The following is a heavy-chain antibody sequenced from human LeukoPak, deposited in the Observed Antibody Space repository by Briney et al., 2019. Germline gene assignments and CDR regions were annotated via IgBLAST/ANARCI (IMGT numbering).Heavy chain of an antibody. CDR3: ARASGWYLPYYFDY. Sequence: PGGSLRLSCAASGFTFSSYWMSWVRQAPGKGLEWVANIRQDGSEEYYVDSVKGRFTISRDNAKNSLYLQMNSLRAEDTAVYYCARASGWYLPYYFDYWGQGTLVTVSS. CDR1: GFTFSSYW. J-gene: IGHJ4*02. V-gene: IGHV3-7*01. CDR2: IRQDGSEE. D-gene: IGHD6-19*01.